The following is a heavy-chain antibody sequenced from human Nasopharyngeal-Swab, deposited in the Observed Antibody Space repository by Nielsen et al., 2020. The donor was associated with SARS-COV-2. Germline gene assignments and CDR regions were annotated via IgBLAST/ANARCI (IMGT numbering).Heavy chain of an antibody. Sequence: GGSLRLSCAASGFTFSSYGMPWVRQAPGKGLEGVAVIWYDGSNKYYADSVKGRFTISRDNSKNTLYLQMSSLRADDTSVYYCARDATAAAGSFDSWGQGTLVTVSS. CDR3: ARDATAAAGSFDS. CDR1: GFTFSSYG. V-gene: IGHV3-33*01. D-gene: IGHD6-13*01. CDR2: IWYDGSNK. J-gene: IGHJ4*02.